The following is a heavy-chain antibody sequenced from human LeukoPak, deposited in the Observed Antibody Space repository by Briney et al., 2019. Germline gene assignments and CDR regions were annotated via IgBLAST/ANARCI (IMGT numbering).Heavy chain of an antibody. CDR3: ARLRGYTSSARGYVEY. CDR2: IYYSGST. CDR1: TFSSYW. Sequence: TFSSYWMSWIRQPPGKGLEWIGSIYYSGSTYYDPSLKSRVTISVDTSKNQFSLKLSSVTAADTAVYYCARLRGYTSSARGYVEYWGQGTLVTVSS. V-gene: IGHV4-39*01. D-gene: IGHD6-13*01. J-gene: IGHJ4*02.